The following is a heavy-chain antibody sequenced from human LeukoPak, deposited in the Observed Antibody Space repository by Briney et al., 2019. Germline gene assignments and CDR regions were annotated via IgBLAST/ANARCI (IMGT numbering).Heavy chain of an antibody. D-gene: IGHD3-10*01. CDR1: GFTFSSYE. CDR2: ITSGSTI. CDR3: ARENDYGSGSIFDY. J-gene: IGHJ4*02. Sequence: EGSLRLSCAASGFTFSSYEMTWVRQAPGKGLEWVSYITSGSTIYYADSVKGRFTISRDNAKNSLYLQMNSLRAEDTAVYYCARENDYGSGSIFDYWGQGTLVTVSS. V-gene: IGHV3-48*03.